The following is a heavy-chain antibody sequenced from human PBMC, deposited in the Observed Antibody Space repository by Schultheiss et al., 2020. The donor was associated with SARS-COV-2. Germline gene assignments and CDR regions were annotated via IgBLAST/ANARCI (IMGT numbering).Heavy chain of an antibody. CDR1: GGSISSYY. J-gene: IGHJ4*02. D-gene: IGHD4-17*01. CDR2: IYYSGST. V-gene: IGHV4-59*05. CDR3: ARIDDYGDKSPFDY. Sequence: SETLSLTCTVSGGSISSYYWSWIRQPPGKGLEWIGSIYYSGSTYYNPSLKSRVTISVDTSKNQFSLKLSSVTAADTAVYYCARIDDYGDKSPFDYWGQGTLVTVSS.